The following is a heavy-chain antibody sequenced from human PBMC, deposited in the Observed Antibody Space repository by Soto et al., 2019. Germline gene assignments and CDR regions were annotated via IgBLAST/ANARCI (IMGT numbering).Heavy chain of an antibody. V-gene: IGHV1-8*01. Sequence: QVQLVQSGAEVKTPGASVKVSCKASGYTFASYDINWVRQAPGQGLEWMGWMNPNRNNTGYAQKFQGRLTMIRDIALSIAHMELSSLRNEDTAVYYCARSDGYHFNWLDSWGQGTLVTVSA. CDR2: MNPNRNNT. CDR1: GYTFASYD. CDR3: ARSDGYHFNWLDS. J-gene: IGHJ5*01. D-gene: IGHD2-21*01.